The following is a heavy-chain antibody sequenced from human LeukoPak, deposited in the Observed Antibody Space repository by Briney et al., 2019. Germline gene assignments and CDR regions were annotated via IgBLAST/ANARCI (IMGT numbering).Heavy chain of an antibody. D-gene: IGHD1-26*01. CDR1: GYTLTELS. Sequence: ASVKVSCKVSGYTLTELSIHWVRQAPGNGLEWMGGFDPEDGETIYAQKFQGRVNMTEDTSTDTAYMELSSLRSEDTAVYYCATGRFSGSYYGRFAYWGQGTLVTVSS. J-gene: IGHJ4*02. CDR3: ATGRFSGSYYGRFAY. V-gene: IGHV1-24*01. CDR2: FDPEDGET.